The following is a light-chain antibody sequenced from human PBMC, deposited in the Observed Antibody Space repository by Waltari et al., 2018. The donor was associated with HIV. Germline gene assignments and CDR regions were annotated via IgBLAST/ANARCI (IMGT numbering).Light chain of an antibody. CDR1: SSDLGHYKY. CDR3: SSYISTTTL. Sequence: QSAPPQPASVSGSPGPSITISCTGTSSDLGHYKYVYWYQQSPGKAPKLMIYEVSNRPSGVSNRFSGSKSGNTASLTISGLQAEDEADYYCSSYISTTTLFGTGTKVTVL. V-gene: IGLV2-14*01. CDR2: EVS. J-gene: IGLJ1*01.